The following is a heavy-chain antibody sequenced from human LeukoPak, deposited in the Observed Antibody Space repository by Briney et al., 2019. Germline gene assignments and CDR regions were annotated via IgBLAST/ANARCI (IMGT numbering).Heavy chain of an antibody. V-gene: IGHV4-31*03. D-gene: IGHD3-10*01. J-gene: IGHJ4*02. CDR3: ARALVTMASFDY. CDR2: IYYSGST. CDR1: GGSISSGGYY. Sequence: SETLSLTCTVSGGSISSGGYYWSWIRQHPGKGLEWIGCIYYSGSTYYNPSLKSRVTISVDTSKNQFSLKLSSVTAADTAVYYCARALVTMASFDYWGQGTLVTVSS.